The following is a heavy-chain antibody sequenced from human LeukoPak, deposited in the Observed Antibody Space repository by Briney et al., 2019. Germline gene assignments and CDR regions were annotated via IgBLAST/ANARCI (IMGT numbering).Heavy chain of an antibody. V-gene: IGHV3-30*02. J-gene: IGHJ4*02. CDR2: IRYDGSNK. CDR1: GFTFSSYG. CDR3: AKGGSYYQPYYFDY. D-gene: IGHD1-26*01. Sequence: GGPLRLSCAASGFTFSSYGMHWVRQAPGKGLEWVAFIRYDGSNKYYADSVKGRFTISGDNSKNTLYLQMNSLRAEDTAVYYCAKGGSYYQPYYFDYWGQGTLVTVSS.